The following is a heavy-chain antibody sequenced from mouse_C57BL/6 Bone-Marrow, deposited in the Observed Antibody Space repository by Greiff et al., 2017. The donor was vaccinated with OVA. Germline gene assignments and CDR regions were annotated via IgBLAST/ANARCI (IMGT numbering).Heavy chain of an antibody. V-gene: IGHV1-47*01. CDR1: GYTFTTYP. J-gene: IGHJ3*01. D-gene: IGHD2-4*01. Sequence: VQLQQSGAELVKPGASVKMSCKASGYTFTTYPIEWMKQNHGKSLEWIGNFQPYNDDTKYNEKFKGKATLTVEKSSSTVYLELSRLTSDDSAVYYCARPGDYDGYWFAYWGQGTLVTVSA. CDR2: FQPYNDDT. CDR3: ARPGDYDGYWFAY.